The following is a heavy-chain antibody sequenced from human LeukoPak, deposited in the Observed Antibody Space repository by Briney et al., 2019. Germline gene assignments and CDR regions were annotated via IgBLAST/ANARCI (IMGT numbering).Heavy chain of an antibody. CDR3: AADRYDFWSGYYSS. J-gene: IGHJ4*02. Sequence: GGSLRLSCAASGLIFSSYWMSWVRQAPGKGLEWVANIKQDGSEKYYVDSVKGRFTISRDNAKNSLYLQMNSLRAEDTAVYYCAADRYDFWSGYYSSWGQGTLVTVSS. V-gene: IGHV3-7*01. CDR1: GLIFSSYW. CDR2: IKQDGSEK. D-gene: IGHD3-3*01.